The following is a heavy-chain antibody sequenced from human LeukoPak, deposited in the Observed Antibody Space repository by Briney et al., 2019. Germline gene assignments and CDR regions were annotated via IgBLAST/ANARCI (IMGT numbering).Heavy chain of an antibody. D-gene: IGHD6-19*01. CDR2: INAGNGNT. J-gene: IGHJ4*02. CDR3: ARILLSGWYYFDH. V-gene: IGHV1-3*01. CDR1: GYTFTSYA. Sequence: GASVKVSCKASGYTFTSYAMHWVRQAPGQRLEWMGWINAGNGNTKYSQKFQGRVTITRDTSASTAYMELSSLRSEDTAVYYCARILLSGWYYFDHWGQGTLVTVSS.